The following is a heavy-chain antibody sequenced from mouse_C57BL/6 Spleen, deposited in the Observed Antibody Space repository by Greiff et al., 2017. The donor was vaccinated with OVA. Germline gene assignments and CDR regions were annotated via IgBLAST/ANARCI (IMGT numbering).Heavy chain of an antibody. Sequence: EVKLQESGAELVRPGASVKLSCTASGFNIKDYYMHWVKQRPEQGLEWIGRIDPEDGDTEYAPKFQGKATMTADTSSNTAYLQLSSLTSEDTAVYYCTPYYYGSSYDAWFACWGQGTLVTVSA. CDR3: TPYYYGSSYDAWFAC. CDR2: IDPEDGDT. CDR1: GFNIKDYY. J-gene: IGHJ3*01. D-gene: IGHD1-1*01. V-gene: IGHV14-1*01.